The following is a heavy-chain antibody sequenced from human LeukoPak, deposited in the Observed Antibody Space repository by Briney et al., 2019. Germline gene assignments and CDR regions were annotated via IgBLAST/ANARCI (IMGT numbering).Heavy chain of an antibody. V-gene: IGHV4-61*02. Sequence: PSETLSLTCTVSGGSISSGSYYWSWIRQPAGKGLEWIGRIYTTGSTNYNPSLKSRLTISVDTSKNQFSLKLSSVTAADTAVYYCASHYYDSSGYEGLFDYWGQGTLVTVSS. CDR1: GGSISSGSYY. J-gene: IGHJ4*02. CDR2: IYTTGST. D-gene: IGHD3-22*01. CDR3: ASHYYDSSGYEGLFDY.